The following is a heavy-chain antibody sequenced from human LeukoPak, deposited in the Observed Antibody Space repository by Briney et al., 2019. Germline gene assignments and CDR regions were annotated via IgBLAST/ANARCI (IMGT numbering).Heavy chain of an antibody. V-gene: IGHV4-59*01. CDR3: ARANPSSGWYYFDY. Sequence: PSETLSLTCTVSGGSISSSCWSWVRQPPGKGLEWVGYIYYSGSTNYNTSLKSRVTISVDTSKDHFSLKLSSVTAADTAVYYCARANPSSGWYYFDYWGQGTLITVSS. CDR2: IYYSGST. J-gene: IGHJ4*02. D-gene: IGHD6-19*01. CDR1: GGSISSSC.